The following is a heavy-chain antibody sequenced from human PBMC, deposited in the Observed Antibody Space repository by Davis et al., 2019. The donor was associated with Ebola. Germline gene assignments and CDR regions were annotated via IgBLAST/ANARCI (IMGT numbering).Heavy chain of an antibody. CDR3: TGGDFWSGQFDY. V-gene: IGHV3-23*01. J-gene: IGHJ4*02. D-gene: IGHD3-3*01. Sequence: GGSLRLSCAASGFTFSNAWMSWVRQAPGKGLEWVSAISGTGGGTYYADSVKGRFTISRDNSKNTLYLQMNSLRAEDTAVYYCTGGDFWSGQFDYWGQGTLVTVSS. CDR2: ISGTGGGT. CDR1: GFTFSNAW.